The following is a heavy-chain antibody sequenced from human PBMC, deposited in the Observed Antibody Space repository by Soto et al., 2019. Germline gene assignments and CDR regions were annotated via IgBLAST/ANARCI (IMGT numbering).Heavy chain of an antibody. D-gene: IGHD3-10*01. CDR2: IRSSSSPI. CDR1: GFTFSDYS. J-gene: IGHJ6*02. CDR3: AREVGGEFFGSGSLV. V-gene: IGHV3-48*01. Sequence: EVQLVESGGGLVQPGGSLRLSCAASGFTFSDYSMNWVRQAPGKGLEWVSYIRSSSSPIYYADSVKGRFTTSRDNAKSSLYLQMNSLRAEDTAIYYCAREVGGEFFGSGSLVWGQGTTVTVSS.